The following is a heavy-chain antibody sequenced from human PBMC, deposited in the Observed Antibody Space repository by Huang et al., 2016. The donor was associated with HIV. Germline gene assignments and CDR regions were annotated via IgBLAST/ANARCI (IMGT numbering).Heavy chain of an antibody. CDR3: ARHEPGGVAY. V-gene: IGHV5-51*01. Sequence: LQLVQSGAEVKKPGESLKISCKGSGYRFTSYWIGWVRQMPGKGLEWVVSINPGDSDTGYSPSFQSQGTLAADKSISTADLQWSSLKASDTAMFYFARHEPGGVAYWGQGTLVTVSS. CDR1: GYRFTSYW. CDR2: INPGDSDT. J-gene: IGHJ4*02. D-gene: IGHD3-16*01.